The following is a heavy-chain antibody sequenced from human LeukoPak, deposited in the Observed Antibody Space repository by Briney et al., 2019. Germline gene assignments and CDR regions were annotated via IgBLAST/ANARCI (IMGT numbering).Heavy chain of an antibody. J-gene: IGHJ5*02. CDR3: ARRRDIVVVPAAIGWFDP. V-gene: IGHV4-39*01. CDR1: GGSISSSSYY. Sequence: KPSETLSLTCTVSGGSISSSSYYWGWIRQPPGKGLEWIGSIYYSGSTYYNPSLKSRVTISVDTSKNQFSLKLSSVTAADTAVYYCARRRDIVVVPAAIGWFDPWGQGTLVTVSS. D-gene: IGHD2-2*01. CDR2: IYYSGST.